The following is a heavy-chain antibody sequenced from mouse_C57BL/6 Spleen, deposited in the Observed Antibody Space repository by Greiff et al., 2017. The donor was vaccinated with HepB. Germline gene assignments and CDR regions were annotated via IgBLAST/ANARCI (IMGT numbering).Heavy chain of an antibody. Sequence: EVKLVESGPGLVKPSQSLSLTCSVTGYSITSGYYWNWIRQFPGNKLEWMGYISYDGSNNYNPSLKNRISITRDTSKNQFFLKLNSVTTEDTATYYCASRDYYGSSYYFDYWGQGTTLTVSS. CDR3: ASRDYYGSSYYFDY. D-gene: IGHD1-1*01. J-gene: IGHJ2*01. V-gene: IGHV3-6*01. CDR1: GYSITSGYY. CDR2: ISYDGSN.